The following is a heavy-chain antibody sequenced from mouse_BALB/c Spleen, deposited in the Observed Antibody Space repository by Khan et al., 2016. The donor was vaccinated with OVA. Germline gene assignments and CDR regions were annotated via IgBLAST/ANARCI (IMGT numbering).Heavy chain of an antibody. D-gene: IGHD1-1*01. CDR1: GYTFSTYG. Sequence: EVELVESGGDLVKPGGSLKLSCAASGYTFSTYGMSWVRQTPDKRLVWVAALNSGSSYPNYPDGLKGRFIFSRDTAKNTLYLQMSSLKSEDTAMYNCTRLAYYYNSEGFAYWGQGTLVTVAA. CDR2: LNSGSSYP. CDR3: TRLAYYYNSEGFAY. V-gene: IGHV5-6*01. J-gene: IGHJ3*01.